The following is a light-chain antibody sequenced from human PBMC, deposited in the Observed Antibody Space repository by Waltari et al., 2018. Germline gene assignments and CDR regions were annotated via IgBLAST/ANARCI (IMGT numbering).Light chain of an antibody. CDR1: RLGDKY. Sequence: SYELTQPPSVSVSPGQTASLTCSGDRLGDKYAYWYQQKPGQSPVRVIYQDSRRSSGIPEPFSGSNSGNTATLTISGSQAMDEADYYCQAWDSNTVVFGGGTKLTVL. V-gene: IGLV3-1*01. CDR3: QAWDSNTVV. CDR2: QDS. J-gene: IGLJ2*01.